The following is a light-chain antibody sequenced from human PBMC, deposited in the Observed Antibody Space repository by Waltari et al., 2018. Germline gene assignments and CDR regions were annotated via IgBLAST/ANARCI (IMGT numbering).Light chain of an antibody. J-gene: IGKJ4*01. CDR3: QQYSNWPHT. V-gene: IGKV3-15*01. CDR1: QSVSSS. CDR2: GAS. Sequence: EIVLTQSPATLSLSPGERATLSCRASQSVSSSLAWYQQKPGQAPRLLIYGASSRATGIPDRFSGSGSGTDFTLTISSLEPEDCAVYYCQQYSNWPHTFGGGTKVEIK.